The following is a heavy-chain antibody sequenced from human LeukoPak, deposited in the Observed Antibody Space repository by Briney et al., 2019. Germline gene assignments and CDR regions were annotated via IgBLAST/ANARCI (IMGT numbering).Heavy chain of an antibody. V-gene: IGHV3-11*04. CDR2: ISSSGSTI. Sequence: GGSLRLSCAASGFTFSDYYMSWIRQAPGKGLEWVSYISSSGSTIYYADSVKGRFTISRDNAKNSLYLQMNSLRAEDTAVYYCARAVYCSSTSCYASYAFDIWGQGTMVTVSS. D-gene: IGHD2-2*01. J-gene: IGHJ3*02. CDR3: ARAVYCSSTSCYASYAFDI. CDR1: GFTFSDYY.